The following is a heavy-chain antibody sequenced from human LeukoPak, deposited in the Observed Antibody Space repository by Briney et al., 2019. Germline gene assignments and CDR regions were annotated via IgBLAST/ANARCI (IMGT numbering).Heavy chain of an antibody. Sequence: ASVTVSFKASGYTFTSYYMHWVRQAPGQGLEWMGIINPSGGSTSYAQKFQGRVTMTRDTSTSTVYMELSSLRSEDTAVYYCARDRRDSSGWSAFDYWGQGTLVTVSS. CDR1: GYTFTSYY. J-gene: IGHJ4*02. CDR3: ARDRRDSSGWSAFDY. CDR2: INPSGGST. D-gene: IGHD6-19*01. V-gene: IGHV1-46*01.